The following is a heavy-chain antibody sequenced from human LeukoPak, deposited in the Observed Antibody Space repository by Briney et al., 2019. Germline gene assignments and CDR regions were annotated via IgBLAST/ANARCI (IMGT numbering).Heavy chain of an antibody. Sequence: GESLKISCAASGFTFSGYWMHWARQSPGKGLVWVSCINGDGSDTRYADSVKGRFTISRDNAKNTLYLQMNSLRVEDTAVYYCARDPRNKGFDPWGQGTLVTVSS. CDR1: GFTFSGYW. CDR3: ARDPRNKGFDP. D-gene: IGHD1/OR15-1a*01. CDR2: INGDGSDT. J-gene: IGHJ5*02. V-gene: IGHV3-74*01.